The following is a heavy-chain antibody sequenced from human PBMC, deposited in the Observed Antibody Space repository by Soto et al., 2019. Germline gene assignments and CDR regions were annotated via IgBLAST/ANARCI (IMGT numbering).Heavy chain of an antibody. CDR3: ARTSRGEWLRFRDYPPKNWFDP. CDR1: GGSFSGYY. V-gene: IGHV4-34*01. J-gene: IGHJ5*02. Sequence: SETLSLTCAVYGGSFSGYYWSWIRQPPGKGLEWIGEINHSGSTNYNPSLKSRVTISVDTSKNQFSLKLSSVTAADTAVYYCARTSRGEWLRFRDYPPKNWFDPWGQGTLVTVSS. D-gene: IGHD5-12*01. CDR2: INHSGST.